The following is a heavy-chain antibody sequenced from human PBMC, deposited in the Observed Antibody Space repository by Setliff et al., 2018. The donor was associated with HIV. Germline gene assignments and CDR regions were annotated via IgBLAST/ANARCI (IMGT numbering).Heavy chain of an antibody. J-gene: IGHJ4*02. V-gene: IGHV4-39*01. CDR3: ASQLDLSGWYRSYYFDY. CDR1: GGSISSSSYY. CDR2: IYYSGST. D-gene: IGHD6-19*01. Sequence: SETLSLTCTVSGGSISSSSYYWVWIRQPPGKGLEWIGSIYYSGSTYYNPSRKSRVTISVDTSKNQFSLKLSSVTAADTAVFYCASQLDLSGWYRSYYFDYWGQGTLVTVSS.